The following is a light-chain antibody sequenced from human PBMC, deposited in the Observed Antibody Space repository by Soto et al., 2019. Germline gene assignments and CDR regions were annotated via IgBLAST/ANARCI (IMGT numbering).Light chain of an antibody. Sequence: DIQMTQSPSTLSASVGDRVTITCRASQSISSWLAWYQQKPGKAPKLLISKASRLESGVPSRFSGSGSGTEFTLTISSLQPDDVANYYCQQYNSYSTFGQGTKVDIK. CDR1: QSISSW. CDR3: QQYNSYST. J-gene: IGKJ1*01. CDR2: KAS. V-gene: IGKV1-5*03.